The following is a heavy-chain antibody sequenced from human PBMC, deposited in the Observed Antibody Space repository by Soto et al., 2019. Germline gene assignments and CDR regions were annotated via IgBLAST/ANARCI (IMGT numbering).Heavy chain of an antibody. V-gene: IGHV3-23*01. CDR3: ARGSTDSYPGSRIFDF. Sequence: GGSLRLSCVASGLTFGSRAMTWVRQAPGEGLQWVSTITDTGGDAKYADSVRGRFVISRDNSKETLYLQMTSLTAEDSAMYYCARGSTDSYPGSRIFDFWGRGTLVTVPS. D-gene: IGHD3-10*01. CDR2: ITDTGGDA. CDR1: GLTFGSRA. J-gene: IGHJ4*02.